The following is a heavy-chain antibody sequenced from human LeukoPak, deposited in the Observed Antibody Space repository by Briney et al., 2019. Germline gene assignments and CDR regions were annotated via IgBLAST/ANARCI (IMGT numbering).Heavy chain of an antibody. D-gene: IGHD4-23*01. CDR1: GYTFTSYG. Sequence: VASVKVSCKASGYTFTSYGISWVRQAPGQGLEGVGWISAYNGNTNYAQKFQGRVTITTDESTSTAYMELSSLRSEDTAVYYCAGDYRGNSGAFDIWGQGTMSTVSS. J-gene: IGHJ3*02. CDR3: AGDYRGNSGAFDI. CDR2: ISAYNGNT. V-gene: IGHV1-18*01.